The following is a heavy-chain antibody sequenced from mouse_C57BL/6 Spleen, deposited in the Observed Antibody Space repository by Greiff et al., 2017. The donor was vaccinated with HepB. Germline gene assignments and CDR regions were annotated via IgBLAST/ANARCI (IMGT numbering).Heavy chain of an antibody. J-gene: IGHJ4*01. CDR2: IDPSDSYT. CDR1: GYTFTSYW. V-gene: IGHV1-69*01. CDR3: ARRLRDAMDY. Sequence: QVQLKQSGAELVMPGASVKLSCKASGYTFTSYWMHWVKQRPGQGLEWIGEIDPSDSYTNYNQKFKGKSTLTVDKSSSTAYMQLSSLTSEDSAVYYCARRLRDAMDYWGQGTSVTVSS. D-gene: IGHD1-3*01.